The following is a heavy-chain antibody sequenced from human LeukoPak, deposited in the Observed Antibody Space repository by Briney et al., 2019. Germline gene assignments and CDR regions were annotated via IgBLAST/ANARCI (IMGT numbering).Heavy chain of an antibody. CDR2: IDWDDDK. CDR1: GFSLSTDGMC. Sequence: SGPTLVKPIQTLTLTCTFSGFSLSTDGMCVSWIRQPPGKALEWLARIDWDDDKYYSTSLKTRLTISKDTSKNQVVLTMTNMDPVDTATYFCARSLGYYYYYMDVWGKGTTVTVSS. J-gene: IGHJ6*03. CDR3: ARSLGYYYYYMDV. V-gene: IGHV2-70*11.